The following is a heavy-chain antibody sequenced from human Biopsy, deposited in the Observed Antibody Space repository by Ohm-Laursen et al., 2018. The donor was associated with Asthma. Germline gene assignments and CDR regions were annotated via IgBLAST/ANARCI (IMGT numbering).Heavy chain of an antibody. Sequence: LSLTCAASGFRFPIYGMHWVRQGPGKGPEWVALISYDGRETGYVDSVKGRFTISRDNFRNTVHLQMSSLRPEDSAVYYCTRDRFYNSVTSESFYYGVDVWGQGTTVTVS. V-gene: IGHV3-30*03. CDR2: ISYDGRET. J-gene: IGHJ6*02. CDR1: GFRFPIYG. CDR3: TRDRFYNSVTSESFYYGVDV. D-gene: IGHD2-21*02.